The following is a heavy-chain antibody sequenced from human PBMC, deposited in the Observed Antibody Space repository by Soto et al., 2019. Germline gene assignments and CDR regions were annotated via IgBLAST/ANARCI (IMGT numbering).Heavy chain of an antibody. D-gene: IGHD5-12*01. CDR3: ASLLRGYSGTGDY. CDR2: IIPIFGTA. Sequence: QVQLVQSGAEVKKPGSSVKVSCKASGGTFSSYAISWVRQAPGQGLEWMGGIIPIFGTAKYAQKFQGRVTITADESTSTAYMELSRLRSEDTAVYYCASLLRGYSGTGDYWGQGPLVTVSS. V-gene: IGHV1-69*12. CDR1: GGTFSSYA. J-gene: IGHJ4*02.